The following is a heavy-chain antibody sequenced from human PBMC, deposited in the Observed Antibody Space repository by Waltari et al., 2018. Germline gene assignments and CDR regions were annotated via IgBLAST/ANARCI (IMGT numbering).Heavy chain of an antibody. CDR1: GFTFSSYW. Sequence: EVQLVESGGGLVQPGGSLRLSCAASGFTFSSYWMSWVRQAPGKGLEWVANIKQDGSEKYYVDSVKGRFTISRDNAKNSLYLQMNSLRAEDTAVYYCARSLGIRIVVVPAATGFDYWGQGTLVTVSS. CDR3: ARSLGIRIVVVPAATGFDY. CDR2: IKQDGSEK. J-gene: IGHJ4*02. D-gene: IGHD2-2*01. V-gene: IGHV3-7*01.